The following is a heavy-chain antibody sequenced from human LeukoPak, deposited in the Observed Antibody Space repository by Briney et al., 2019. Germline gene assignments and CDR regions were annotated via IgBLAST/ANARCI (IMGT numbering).Heavy chain of an antibody. D-gene: IGHD3-10*01. J-gene: IGHJ4*02. CDR3: ARDPLWFGVQGYFDY. CDR2: ISYDGSNK. Sequence: RGSLRLSCAASGFTFSSYAMHWVRQAPGKGLEWVAVISYDGSNKYYADSVKGRFTISRDNSKNTLYLQMNSLRAEDTAVYYCARDPLWFGVQGYFDYWGQGTLVTVSS. CDR1: GFTFSSYA. V-gene: IGHV3-30-3*01.